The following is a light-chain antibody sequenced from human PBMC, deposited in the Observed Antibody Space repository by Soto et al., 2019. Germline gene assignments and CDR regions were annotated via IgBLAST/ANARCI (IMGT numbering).Light chain of an antibody. CDR1: QSVSSY. J-gene: IGKJ4*01. CDR2: DAS. V-gene: IGKV3-11*01. CDR3: QRYNNWPLT. Sequence: EIVLTQSPATLSLSLGERATLSCRASQSVSSYLAWYQQKPGQAPRLLIYDASNRATGIPARFSGSRSGTEFTLTINSLQSEDFAVYYCQRYNNWPLTFGGGTKVDIK.